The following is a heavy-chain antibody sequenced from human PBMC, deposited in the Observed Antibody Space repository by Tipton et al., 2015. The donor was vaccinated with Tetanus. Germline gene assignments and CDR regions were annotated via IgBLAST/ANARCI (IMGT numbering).Heavy chain of an antibody. CDR1: GGSLSSSH. J-gene: IGHJ4*02. CDR3: ARANNEFPKKGPFDS. CDR2: ITYSRTT. V-gene: IGHV4-59*13. D-gene: IGHD1-1*01. Sequence: TLSLTCTVSGGSLSSSHWAWIRQPPGKGLEWIGKITYSRTTNYNSSLKSRVTMSLDTSTSQFSLSLTSVTAADTAVYYCARANNEFPKKGPFDSWGQGSLAIVSS.